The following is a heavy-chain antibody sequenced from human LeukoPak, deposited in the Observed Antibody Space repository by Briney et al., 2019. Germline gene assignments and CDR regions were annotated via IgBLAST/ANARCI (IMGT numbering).Heavy chain of an antibody. Sequence: SGTLSLTCAVSGGSISSSNWWRWVRQPPGKGLEWIGEIYHSGSTNYNPSLKSRVTISVDKSKNQFSLKLSSVTAADTAVYYCARDKQLWADHGWFDPWGQGTLVTVSS. CDR3: ARDKQLWADHGWFDP. CDR2: IYHSGST. D-gene: IGHD5-18*01. CDR1: GGSISSSNW. V-gene: IGHV4-4*02. J-gene: IGHJ5*02.